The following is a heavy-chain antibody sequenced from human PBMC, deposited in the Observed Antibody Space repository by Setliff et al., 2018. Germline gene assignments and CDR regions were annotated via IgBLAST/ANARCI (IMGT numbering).Heavy chain of an antibody. CDR2: IYWNDDK. V-gene: IGHV2-5*01. CDR1: GGSISSYYWR. Sequence: TLSLTCTVSGGSISSYYWRWIRQPAGKGLEWLALIYWNDDKRYSPSLKSRLTITKDTSKNQVVLTMTNMDPVDTATYYCAHKYGDYVRYFQHWGQGTLVTVSS. D-gene: IGHD4-17*01. J-gene: IGHJ1*01. CDR3: AHKYGDYVRYFQH.